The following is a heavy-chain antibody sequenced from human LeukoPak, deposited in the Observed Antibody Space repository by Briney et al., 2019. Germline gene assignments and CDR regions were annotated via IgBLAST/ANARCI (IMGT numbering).Heavy chain of an antibody. V-gene: IGHV3-23*01. J-gene: IGHJ4*02. Sequence: GGSLRLSCAASGFTFSSYAMSWVRQAPGKGLEWVSAISGSGGSTYYADSVKGRFTISRDNSKNTLYLQMNSLRAEDTAVYYCSDAPLRDYGSGSKTSYYFDYWGQGTLVTVSS. CDR2: ISGSGGST. CDR1: GFTFSSYA. CDR3: SDAPLRDYGSGSKTSYYFDY. D-gene: IGHD3-10*01.